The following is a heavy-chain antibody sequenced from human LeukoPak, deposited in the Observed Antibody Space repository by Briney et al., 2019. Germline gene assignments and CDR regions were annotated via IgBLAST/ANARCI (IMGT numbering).Heavy chain of an antibody. CDR2: IYPGDSDT. D-gene: IGHD6-13*01. V-gene: IGHV5-51*01. J-gene: IGHJ4*02. CDR1: GYSFTSYW. Sequence: GESLKISCKGSGYSFTSYWIGWVRQMPGKGLEWMGVIYPGDSDTRYSPSFQGQVTISADKSISTAYLQWSSLKASDTAMYYCARPSSSWYDNFDYWGQGTLVTGSS. CDR3: ARPSSSWYDNFDY.